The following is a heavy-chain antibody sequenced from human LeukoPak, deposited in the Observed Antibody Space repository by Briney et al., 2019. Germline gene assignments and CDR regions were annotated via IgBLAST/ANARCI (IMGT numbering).Heavy chain of an antibody. J-gene: IGHJ4*02. D-gene: IGHD6-13*01. V-gene: IGHV1-2*02. CDR3: ARADGISGDFDY. CDR1: GYTFIDYY. CDR2: INPKSGDT. Sequence: ASVKVSCTASGYTFIDYYLYWVRQAPGQGLEYMAWINPKSGDTNYAQNFRGRVTVTRDTSTSTIYMEVTGVRPDDTAVYFCARADGISGDFDYWGQGSLVTVSS.